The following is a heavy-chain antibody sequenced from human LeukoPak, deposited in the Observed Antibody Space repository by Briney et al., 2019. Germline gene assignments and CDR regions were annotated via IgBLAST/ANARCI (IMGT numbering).Heavy chain of an antibody. J-gene: IGHJ4*02. D-gene: IGHD5-18*01. CDR2: ISSSSSYI. V-gene: IGHV3-21*01. Sequence: GGSLRLSCAASGFTFSSYSMNWVRQAPGKGLEWASSISSSSSYIYYADSVKGRFTISRDNAKNSLYLQVNSLRAEDTAVYYCVRGRYNYGYIFDYWGQGTLVTVSS. CDR3: VRGRYNYGYIFDY. CDR1: GFTFSSYS.